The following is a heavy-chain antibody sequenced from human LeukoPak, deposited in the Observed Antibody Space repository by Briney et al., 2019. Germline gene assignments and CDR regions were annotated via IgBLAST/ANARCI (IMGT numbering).Heavy chain of an antibody. J-gene: IGHJ3*01. D-gene: IGHD3-22*01. CDR2: INPNSGGT. CDR3: ASGYYYDTTDSFDY. Sequence: ASVKVSCKSSGYTFTGYYMHWVRQAPGQGLEWMGGINPNSGGTNYAQKFQGRDTMTRDTSISTAYMELSRLRSYDTAVYYCASGYYYDTTDSFDYWGQGTMVTVSS. CDR1: GYTFTGYY. V-gene: IGHV1-2*02.